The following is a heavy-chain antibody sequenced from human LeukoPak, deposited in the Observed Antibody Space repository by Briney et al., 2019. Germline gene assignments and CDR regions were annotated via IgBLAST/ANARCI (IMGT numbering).Heavy chain of an antibody. D-gene: IGHD3-10*01. CDR3: ATHPRSAWDRFVGRLDY. J-gene: IGHJ4*02. CDR2: ISYDGSNK. CDR1: GFTFSSYG. Sequence: PGRSLRLSCAASGFTFSSYGMHWVRQAPGKGLEWVAVISYDGSNKYYADSVKGRFTISRDNSKNTLYLQMNSLRAEDTAVYYCATHPRSAWDRFVGRLDYWGQGTLVTVSS. V-gene: IGHV3-30*03.